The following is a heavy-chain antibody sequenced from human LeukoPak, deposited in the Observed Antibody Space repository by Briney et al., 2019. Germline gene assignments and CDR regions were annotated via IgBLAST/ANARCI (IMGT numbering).Heavy chain of an antibody. V-gene: IGHV5-51*01. Sequence: GESPEIFFKGSGSIFTNYWIAWVPQMPGKGLEWMVIIYPGCSDTTYSPSFQGQVTIPADKSFSIASQQWSSLKASDTAMYYCARHIVPVTPDYWGQGTLVTVSS. CDR2: IYPGCSDT. CDR3: ARHIVPVTPDY. J-gene: IGHJ4*02. D-gene: IGHD3-16*02. CDR1: GSIFTNYW.